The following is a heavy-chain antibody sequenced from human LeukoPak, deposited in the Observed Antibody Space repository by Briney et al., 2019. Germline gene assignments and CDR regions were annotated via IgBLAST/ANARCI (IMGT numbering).Heavy chain of an antibody. CDR2: IYYSGST. D-gene: IGHD2-15*01. V-gene: IGHV4-59*08. CDR3: ARHYSANSFDY. J-gene: IGHJ4*02. CDR1: GGSISSYY. Sequence: SETLSLTCTVSGGSISSYYWSWIRQPPGKGLEWIAYIYYSGSTSYNPSLKSRVTISVDTSKNQFSLKLSSVTAADTAVYYCARHYSANSFDYWGQGTLVTVSS.